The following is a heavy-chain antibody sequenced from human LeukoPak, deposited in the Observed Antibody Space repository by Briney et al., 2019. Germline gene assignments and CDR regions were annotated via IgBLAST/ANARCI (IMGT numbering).Heavy chain of an antibody. CDR3: AXXXXXXXXXXFDP. Sequence: XXXGXXXTXXYMHWVGQAPGQGLEXVGWINPNSGGTDYAQKFQGKVTMTRDTYISTAYMEVRRLRCDETAVYYCAXXXXXXXXXXFDPWGXGPLVTVSS. CDR1: GXXXTXXY. CDR2: INPNSGGT. V-gene: IGHV1-2*02. J-gene: IGHJ5*02.